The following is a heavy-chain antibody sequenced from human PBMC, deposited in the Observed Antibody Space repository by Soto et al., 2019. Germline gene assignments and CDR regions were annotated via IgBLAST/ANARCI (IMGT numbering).Heavy chain of an antibody. CDR2: IYYSGST. J-gene: IGHJ4*02. D-gene: IGHD4-17*01. V-gene: IGHV4-59*11. CDR1: GGSISRHY. CDR3: ARSQTTVTSYDY. Sequence: PSETLSLTCTVSGGSISRHYWSWIRQPPGKGLEWIGNIYYSGSTNYNPSLKSRVTISVDRSKNQFSLKLSSVTAADTAVYYCARSQTTVTSYDYWGQGTLVTVSS.